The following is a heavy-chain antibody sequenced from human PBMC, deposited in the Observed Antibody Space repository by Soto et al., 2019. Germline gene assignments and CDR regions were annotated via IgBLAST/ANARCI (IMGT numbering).Heavy chain of an antibody. CDR1: GYTFTSYA. V-gene: IGHV1-3*01. D-gene: IGHD4-4*01. Sequence: ASVKVSCKASGYTFTSYAVHWVRQAPGQRLEWMGWINAGNGNTKYSQKFQGRVTITRDTSASTAYMELSSLRSEDTAVYYCARDPSNFPYNWFDPWGQGTLVTVSS. CDR2: INAGNGNT. J-gene: IGHJ5*02. CDR3: ARDPSNFPYNWFDP.